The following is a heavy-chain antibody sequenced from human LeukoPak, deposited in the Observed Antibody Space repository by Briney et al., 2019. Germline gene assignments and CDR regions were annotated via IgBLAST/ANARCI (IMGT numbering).Heavy chain of an antibody. J-gene: IGHJ6*02. Sequence: GASVKVSCKASGGTFSSYAISWVRQAPGQGLEWMGGLIPIFGTANYAQKFQGRVTITADESTSTAYMELSSLRSEDTAVYYCARSDILTGYYAGYYGMDVWGQGTTVTVSS. V-gene: IGHV1-69*13. D-gene: IGHD3-9*01. CDR2: LIPIFGTA. CDR3: ARSDILTGYYAGYYGMDV. CDR1: GGTFSSYA.